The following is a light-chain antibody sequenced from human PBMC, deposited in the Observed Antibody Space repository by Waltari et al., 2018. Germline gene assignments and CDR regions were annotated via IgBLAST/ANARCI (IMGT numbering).Light chain of an antibody. V-gene: IGLV2-23*02. CDR3: CSYAGRGTYV. Sequence: QSALTQPASVSGTPGQSITISCSGTTSDVGSYDLVSWYQQHPGEAPKLLICEVFKRPPDTSLRCSGAKSGSTASLTISGLQPEDEADYYCCSYAGRGTYVFGSGTKVTVL. CDR1: TSDVGSYDL. CDR2: EVF. J-gene: IGLJ1*01.